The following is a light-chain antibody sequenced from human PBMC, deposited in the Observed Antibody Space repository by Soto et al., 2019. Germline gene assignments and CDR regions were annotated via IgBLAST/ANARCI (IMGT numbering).Light chain of an antibody. J-gene: IGKJ2*01. CDR1: QSVSSN. Sequence: EIVMTQSPATLSVSPGERATLSCRASQSVSSNLAWYQQKPGQAPRLLIYGASTRATGIPARFSVSGSGTEFTFTNSSLQTEDFAVYYCQQYNNWTTYTFGQGTKLEIK. V-gene: IGKV3-15*01. CDR2: GAS. CDR3: QQYNNWTTYT.